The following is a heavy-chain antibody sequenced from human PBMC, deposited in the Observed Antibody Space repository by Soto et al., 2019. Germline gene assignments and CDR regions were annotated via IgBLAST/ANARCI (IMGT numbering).Heavy chain of an antibody. Sequence: QVQLVESGGGVVQPGKSLRLSCAASGFTFNIYGMQWVRQAPGKGLGWVAVISYDGSKEYYGDSVKGRFTISRDNSKNTLYLQMNSLRSEDTAVYYCAKVTDSSGWYPYYCGIDVWGQGTTVTISS. J-gene: IGHJ6*02. V-gene: IGHV3-30*18. CDR2: ISYDGSKE. D-gene: IGHD6-19*01. CDR3: AKVTDSSGWYPYYCGIDV. CDR1: GFTFNIYG.